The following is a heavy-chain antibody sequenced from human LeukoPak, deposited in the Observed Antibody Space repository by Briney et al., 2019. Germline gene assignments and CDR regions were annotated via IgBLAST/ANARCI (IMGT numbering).Heavy chain of an antibody. D-gene: IGHD2-8*02. CDR1: GGSFSGYY. V-gene: IGHV4-34*01. J-gene: IGHJ4*02. CDR2: INHSGST. CDR3: AAVGSGTGAFDY. Sequence: PSETLSLTCAVYGGSFSGYYWSWIRRPPGKGLEWIGEINHSGSTNYNPSLKSRVTISVDTSKNQFSLKLSSVTAADTAVYYCAAVGSGTGAFDYWGQGTLVTVSS.